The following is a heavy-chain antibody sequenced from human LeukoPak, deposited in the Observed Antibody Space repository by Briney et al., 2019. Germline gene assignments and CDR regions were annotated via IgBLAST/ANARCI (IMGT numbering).Heavy chain of an antibody. CDR1: GYIFTSFG. V-gene: IGHV1-18*01. J-gene: IGHJ5*02. CDR3: ARDPDISTNWFDP. Sequence: GASVKVSCKASGYIFTSFGITWVRQAPGQGLEWMGWISIYNGNTNYAQKFQGRVTMTTDTSTSTAYMELRSLRSDDTAVYYCARDPDISTNWFDPWGQGTLVTVSS. D-gene: IGHD3-9*01. CDR2: ISIYNGNT.